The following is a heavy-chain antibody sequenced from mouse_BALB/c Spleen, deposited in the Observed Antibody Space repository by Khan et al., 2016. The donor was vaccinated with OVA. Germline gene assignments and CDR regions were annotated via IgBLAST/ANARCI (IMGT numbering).Heavy chain of an antibody. CDR2: IWGGGSI. CDR3: ARNHYGGGYWYFDV. V-gene: IGHV2-6-4*01. Sequence: VKLEESGPGLVAPSQSLSITCTVSGFSLSRYSIHWVRQPPGKGLEWLGMIWGGGSIDYNSALKSRLSISKDNSKSQVFLKMNSLQTDDTAMYYCARNHYGGGYWYFDVWGAGTTVTVSS. CDR1: GFSLSRYS. J-gene: IGHJ1*01. D-gene: IGHD1-1*01.